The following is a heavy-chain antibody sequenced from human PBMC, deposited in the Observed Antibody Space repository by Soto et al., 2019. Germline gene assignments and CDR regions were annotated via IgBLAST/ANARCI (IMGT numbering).Heavy chain of an antibody. CDR1: GFTFSSYS. J-gene: IGHJ6*02. Sequence: GGSLRLSCAASGFTFSSYSMNWVRQAPGKGLEWVSYISSSSSTIYYADSVKGRFTISRDNAKNSLYLQMNSLRDEDTAVYYCARVFPYFTIFGVEAGFKSMDVWGQGTTVTVSS. CDR3: ARVFPYFTIFGVEAGFKSMDV. D-gene: IGHD3-3*01. CDR2: ISSSSSTI. V-gene: IGHV3-48*02.